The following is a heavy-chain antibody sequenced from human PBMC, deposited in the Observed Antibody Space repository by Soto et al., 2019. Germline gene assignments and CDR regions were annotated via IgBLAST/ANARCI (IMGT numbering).Heavy chain of an antibody. Sequence: SETLSLTCTVSGGSILNGGHYWTWIRQPPGKGLEWIGKIFFSGNTHYNTALKSRLSFSVDRAKNQFSLNLTSVTAADTAIYYCERDNYGGMLDYSGPGPLVTVYS. CDR1: GGSILNGGHY. J-gene: IGHJ4*02. D-gene: IGHD4-17*01. CDR3: ERDNYGGMLDY. CDR2: IFFSGNT. V-gene: IGHV4-31*03.